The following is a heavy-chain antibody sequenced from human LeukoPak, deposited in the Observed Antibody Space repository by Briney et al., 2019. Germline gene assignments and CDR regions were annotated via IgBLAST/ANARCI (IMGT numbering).Heavy chain of an antibody. Sequence: GGSLRLSCAASGYTVITNDMTWVRQAPGKGLEWVSVLYSDGNTKYADSVQGRFTISRDNSKNTLYLEMNSLSPDDTAVYYCARGVEPLAANTLAYWGQATLVTVSS. J-gene: IGHJ4*02. V-gene: IGHV3-53*01. CDR3: ARGVEPLAANTLAY. CDR2: LYSDGNT. D-gene: IGHD1-14*01. CDR1: GYTVITND.